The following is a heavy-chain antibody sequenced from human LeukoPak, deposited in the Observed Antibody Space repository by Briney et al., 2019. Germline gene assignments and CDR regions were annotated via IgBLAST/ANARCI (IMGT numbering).Heavy chain of an antibody. V-gene: IGHV3-9*01. CDR2: ISWSSGSI. J-gene: IGHJ4*02. CDR1: GFTFDDYA. CDR3: AKDIQGGSYFGYYFDY. Sequence: GGSLRLSCAASGFTFDDYAMHWVRQAPGKGLEWVSGISWSSGSIGYADSVKGRFTISRDNAKNSLYLQMNSLRAEDTALYYCAKDIQGGSYFGYYFDYWGQGTLVTVSS. D-gene: IGHD1-26*01.